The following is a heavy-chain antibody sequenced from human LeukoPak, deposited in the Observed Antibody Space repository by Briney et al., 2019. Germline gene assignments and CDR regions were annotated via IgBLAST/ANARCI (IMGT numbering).Heavy chain of an antibody. Sequence: PGGSLRLSCAASGFTFSNYALSWVRQAPGKGLEWVSDISGSGGSTYYADSVKGRFTISRDNAKNSLYLQMNSLRAEDTAVYYCARERIAVGRGFFDYWGQGTLVTVSS. CDR1: GFTFSNYA. J-gene: IGHJ4*02. CDR2: ISGSGGST. CDR3: ARERIAVGRGFFDY. D-gene: IGHD6-19*01. V-gene: IGHV3-23*01.